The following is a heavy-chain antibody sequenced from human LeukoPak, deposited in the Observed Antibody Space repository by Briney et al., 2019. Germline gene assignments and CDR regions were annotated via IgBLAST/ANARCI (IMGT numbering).Heavy chain of an antibody. Sequence: GGSLRLSCAASGFTFSSYWMHWVRQAPGKGLVWVSRINSDGSSTSYADSVKGRFTISRDNAKNTLYLQMNSLRAEDTAVYYCARVSLIYSGSHGLDYWGQGTLVTVSS. CDR1: GFTFSSYW. CDR3: ARVSLIYSGSHGLDY. D-gene: IGHD1-26*01. CDR2: INSDGSST. J-gene: IGHJ4*02. V-gene: IGHV3-74*01.